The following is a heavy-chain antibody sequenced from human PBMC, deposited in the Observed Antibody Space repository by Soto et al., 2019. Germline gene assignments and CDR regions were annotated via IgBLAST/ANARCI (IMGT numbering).Heavy chain of an antibody. J-gene: IGHJ4*02. D-gene: IGHD2-2*01. Sequence: GGSLRLSCAASGFTFSSYSMNWVRQAPGKGLEWVSSISSSSSYIYYADSVKGRFTISRDNAKNSLYLQMNSLRAEDTAVYYCARDSLAFRKYCSSTSCYAPFDYWGQGTLVTVS. CDR2: ISSSSSYI. CDR1: GFTFSSYS. CDR3: ARDSLAFRKYCSSTSCYAPFDY. V-gene: IGHV3-21*01.